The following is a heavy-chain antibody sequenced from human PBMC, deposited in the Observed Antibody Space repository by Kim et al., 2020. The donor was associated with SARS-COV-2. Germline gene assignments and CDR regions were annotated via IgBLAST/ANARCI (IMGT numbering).Heavy chain of an antibody. D-gene: IGHD1-20*01. J-gene: IGHJ4*02. CDR3: ARAGGITSTTYDIDY. V-gene: IGHV3-33*01. Sequence: VYSVKGRFTVSKDNSENTLYLQMNSLRACDTDVYYCARAGGITSTTYDIDYWGQGTLVTVSS.